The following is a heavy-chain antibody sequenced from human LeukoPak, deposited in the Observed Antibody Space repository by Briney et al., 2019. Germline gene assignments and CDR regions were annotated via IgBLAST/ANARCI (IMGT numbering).Heavy chain of an antibody. V-gene: IGHV4-30-4*08. CDR2: IYYSGST. D-gene: IGHD2-15*01. CDR3: ARGGSHLVVPDWFDP. Sequence: PSQTLSLTCTVSGGSISSGDYYWSWIRQPPGKSLEWIGYIYYSGSTYYNPSLKSRVTISVDTSKNQFSLKLSSVTAADTAVYYCARGGSHLVVPDWFDPWGQGTLVTVSS. CDR1: GGSISSGDYY. J-gene: IGHJ5*02.